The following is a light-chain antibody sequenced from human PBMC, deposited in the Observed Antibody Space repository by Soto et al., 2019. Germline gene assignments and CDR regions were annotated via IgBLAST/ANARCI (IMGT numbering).Light chain of an antibody. CDR1: QSIGKF. V-gene: IGKV1-39*01. CDR3: QQSYATPRT. J-gene: IGKJ1*01. Sequence: DIPMPQSPSSLSSSVVDKXTISFRASQSIGKFLNWYQQKPGTAPNLLISAASSLQSGVPSRFSGTGSGTEFTLTISSLQPEDFATYFCQQSYATPRTFGQGTKVDIK. CDR2: AAS.